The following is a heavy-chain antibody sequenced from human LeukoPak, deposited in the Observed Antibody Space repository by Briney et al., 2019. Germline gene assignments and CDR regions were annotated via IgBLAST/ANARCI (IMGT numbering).Heavy chain of an antibody. CDR1: GFTFSSYA. D-gene: IGHD3-22*01. V-gene: IGHV3-23*01. CDR2: ISGSGSST. CDR3: APSADYYDSSGYV. Sequence: HPGGSLRLSCAASGFTFSSYAMSWVRQPPGKGLEWVSAISGSGSSTYYADSVEGRFTISRDNSKNTLYLQMSGLRAEDTAVYYCAPSADYYDSSGYVWGRGTLVTVSS. J-gene: IGHJ2*01.